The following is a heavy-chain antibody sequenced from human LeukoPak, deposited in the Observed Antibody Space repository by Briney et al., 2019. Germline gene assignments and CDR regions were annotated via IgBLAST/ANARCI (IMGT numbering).Heavy chain of an antibody. CDR3: ARRVGGTPDY. CDR2: ISVDGHGS. J-gene: IGHJ4*02. V-gene: IGHV3-23*01. CDR1: GFLINSDV. D-gene: IGHD1-1*01. Sequence: PGGSLRLSCAASGFLINSDVMTWVRQPPGRGLEWVSAISVDGHGSDYANSVKGRFTTSRDNAKNIVYLQMNSLTAEDTVLYYCARRVGGTPDYWGRGTQVTVSS.